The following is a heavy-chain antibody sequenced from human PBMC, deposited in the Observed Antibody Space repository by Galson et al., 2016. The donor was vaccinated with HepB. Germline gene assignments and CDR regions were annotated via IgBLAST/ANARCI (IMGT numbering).Heavy chain of an antibody. J-gene: IGHJ6*02. CDR3: ARVGKPITIFGPTRGSYYYGMDV. V-gene: IGHV3-30*04. Sequence: SLRLSCAVSGFTFSSYTMHWVRQAPGKGLEWVALISYDGRNKYYADSVKGRFTISRDSSKNTLYVQMNSLRAEDTAIYYCARVGKPITIFGPTRGSYYYGMDVWGQGTTVTVSS. D-gene: IGHD3-3*01. CDR1: GFTFSSYT. CDR2: ISYDGRNK.